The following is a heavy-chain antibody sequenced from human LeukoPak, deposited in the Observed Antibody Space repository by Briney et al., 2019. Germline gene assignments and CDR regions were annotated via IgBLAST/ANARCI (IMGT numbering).Heavy chain of an antibody. Sequence: PVKVSCKASGGTFSNYVISWVRQAPGQGLEWMGRIIPILGVANYAQKFQGRVTITADKSTSTAYMELSSLRSEDTAVYYCARGGGNIAAAGYWHFDLWGRGTLVIVSS. J-gene: IGHJ2*01. CDR3: ARGGGNIAAAGYWHFDL. CDR1: GGTFSNYV. V-gene: IGHV1-69*04. D-gene: IGHD6-13*01. CDR2: IIPILGVA.